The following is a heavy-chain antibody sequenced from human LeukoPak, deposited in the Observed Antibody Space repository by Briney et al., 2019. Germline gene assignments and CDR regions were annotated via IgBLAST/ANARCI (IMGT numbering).Heavy chain of an antibody. CDR1: GGSISSGGYY. Sequence: SETLSLTCTVSGGSISSGGYYWSWIRQPPGKVLVWIGYIYHSGSTYYNPSLKSRVTISVDRSKNQFSLKLSSVTAADTAVYYCARDHLIAARRSKGFLIVYWGQGTLVTVSS. V-gene: IGHV4-30-2*01. D-gene: IGHD6-6*01. J-gene: IGHJ4*02. CDR3: ARDHLIAARRSKGFLIVY. CDR2: IYHSGST.